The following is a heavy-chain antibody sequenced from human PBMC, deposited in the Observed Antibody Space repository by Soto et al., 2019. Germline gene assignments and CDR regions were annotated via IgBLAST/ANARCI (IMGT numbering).Heavy chain of an antibody. CDR2: IYYSGST. CDR3: ARGFADFWSGYYGPNWFDP. CDR1: GGSISSYY. Sequence: SETLSLTCTASGGSISSYYWSWIRQPQGKGLEWIGYIYYSGSTNYNPSLKSRVTISVDTSKNQFSLKLSSVTAADTAVYYCARGFADFWSGYYGPNWFDPWGQGTLVTVSS. J-gene: IGHJ5*02. V-gene: IGHV4-59*01. D-gene: IGHD3-3*01.